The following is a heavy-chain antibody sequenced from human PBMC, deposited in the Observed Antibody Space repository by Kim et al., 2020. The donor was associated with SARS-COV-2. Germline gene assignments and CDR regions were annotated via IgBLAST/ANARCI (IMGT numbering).Heavy chain of an antibody. CDR2: VSPAYSTT. Sequence: GESLKISCEGSGYSFSNFWIAWVRHMPGKGLEWMGIVSPAYSTTKYSPSFQGQVTISADKSISTAYLQWSSLKASDTAMYYCAICHYYDSGGNYWANSFD. D-gene: IGHD3-22*01. CDR1: GYSFSNFW. CDR3: AICHYYDSGGNYWANSFD. J-gene: IGHJ3*01. V-gene: IGHV5-51*01.